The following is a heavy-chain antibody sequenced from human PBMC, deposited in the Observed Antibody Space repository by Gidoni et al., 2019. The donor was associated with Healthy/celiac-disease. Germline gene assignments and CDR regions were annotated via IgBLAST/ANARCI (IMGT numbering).Heavy chain of an antibody. V-gene: IGHV1-2*04. Sequence: QVQLVQSGAEVKKPGASVKVSCTASGYTFTGYYMHWVRQAPGQGLEWMGGINPNSGGTNYAKKFQGWVTMTRETSSSTAYMELGRLRSDDTAVYYCARAGMKGGFDYWGQGTLVTVSS. CDR3: ARAGMKGGFDY. CDR1: GYTFTGYY. D-gene: IGHD3-16*01. CDR2: INPNSGGT. J-gene: IGHJ4*02.